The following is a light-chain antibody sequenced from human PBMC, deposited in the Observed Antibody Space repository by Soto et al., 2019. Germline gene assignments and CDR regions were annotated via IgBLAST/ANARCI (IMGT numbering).Light chain of an antibody. CDR3: SSYTISNTDV. V-gene: IGLV2-14*01. CDR2: EVS. J-gene: IGLJ1*01. CDR1: SSDIGSYNF. Sequence: QSALTQPASVSGSPGQSITISCTGTSSDIGSYNFVSWYRHHPGKAPKLMIFEVSNRPLGVSNRFSGSKSGNTASLTISGLRAEDEGDYYCSSYTISNTDVFGTGTKLTVL.